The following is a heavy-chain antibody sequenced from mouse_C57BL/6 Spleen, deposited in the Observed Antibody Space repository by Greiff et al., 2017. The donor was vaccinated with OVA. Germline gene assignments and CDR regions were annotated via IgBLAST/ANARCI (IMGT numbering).Heavy chain of an antibody. CDR2: IDPSDSYT. V-gene: IGHV1-59*01. CDR1: GYTFTSYW. Sequence: QVQLQQPGAELVRPGTSVKLSCKASGYTFTSYWMHWVKQRPGQGLEWIGVIDPSDSYTNYNQKFKGKATLTVDTSSSTAYMQPSSLTSEDSAVYYCARGGLRTFAYWGQGTLVTVSA. CDR3: ARGGLRTFAY. J-gene: IGHJ3*01. D-gene: IGHD3-1*01.